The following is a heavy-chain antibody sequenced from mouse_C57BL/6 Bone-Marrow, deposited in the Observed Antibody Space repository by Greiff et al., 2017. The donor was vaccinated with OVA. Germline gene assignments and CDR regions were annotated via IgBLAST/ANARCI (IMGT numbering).Heavy chain of an antibody. Sequence: EVKLVESGGGLVKPGGSLKLSCAASGFTFSSYAMSWVRQTPEKRLEWVATISPGGSYTYYPDNVKGRCTISRDNAKNTRYLQMSQLKAEDTAMYYCARAFDVDVWGTGTTVTVSA. J-gene: IGHJ1*03. CDR2: ISPGGSYT. CDR3: ARAFDVDV. CDR1: GFTFSSYA. V-gene: IGHV5-4*03.